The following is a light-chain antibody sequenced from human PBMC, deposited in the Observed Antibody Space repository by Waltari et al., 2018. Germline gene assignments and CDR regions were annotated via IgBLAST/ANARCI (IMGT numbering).Light chain of an antibody. J-gene: IGLJ1*01. Sequence: QSALTQAASVSGSPGQSITISCTGTSRHVGGYKSVAWYQQHPGKAPKVLIYDVTNRPSGVSNRFSGSKSGNTASLTISGLQAEDEADYYCSAYTRSGTYVFGTGTKVTVL. V-gene: IGLV2-14*03. CDR2: DVT. CDR1: SRHVGGYKS. CDR3: SAYTRSGTYV.